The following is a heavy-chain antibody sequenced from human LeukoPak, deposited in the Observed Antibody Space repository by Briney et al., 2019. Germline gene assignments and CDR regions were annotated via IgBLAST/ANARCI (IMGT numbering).Heavy chain of an antibody. CDR3: ARSNGNDYGDY. Sequence: GESLKISCKGSGYSFSSYWIGWVRPMPGKGLEWMGIIYPGDSDTRYSPSFQGQVTISADKSITTAYLQWGSLKASDTALYYCARSNGNDYGDYWGQGTLVTVSS. CDR1: GYSFSSYW. CDR2: IYPGDSDT. V-gene: IGHV5-51*01. J-gene: IGHJ4*02. D-gene: IGHD2-8*01.